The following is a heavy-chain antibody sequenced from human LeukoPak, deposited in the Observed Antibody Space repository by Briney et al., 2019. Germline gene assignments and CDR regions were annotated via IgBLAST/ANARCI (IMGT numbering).Heavy chain of an antibody. D-gene: IGHD1-26*01. CDR3: ARLRRYSGSYFARGAFDY. CDR1: GGSISSYY. Sequence: SETLSLTCTVSGGSISSYYWSWIRQPPGKGLEWIGYISYSGSTNYNPSLKSRVTMSVDTSKNQFSLKLSSVTAADTAVYYCARLRRYSGSYFARGAFDYWGQGTLVTVSS. J-gene: IGHJ4*02. CDR2: ISYSGST. V-gene: IGHV4-59*12.